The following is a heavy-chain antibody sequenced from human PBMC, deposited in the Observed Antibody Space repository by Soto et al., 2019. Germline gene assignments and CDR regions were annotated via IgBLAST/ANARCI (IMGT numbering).Heavy chain of an antibody. CDR1: GFILSDHY. D-gene: IGHD6-25*01. CDR2: SRNKANSYTT. Sequence: EVQLVESGGGLVQPGGSLRLSCAASGFILSDHYMDWVRQAPGKGLEWVGRSRNKANSYTTEYVASVKGRFTISRDESKHSLYLQMNSLRTEDTAVYDCARAAPPFQHCGQGTLVTVSS. CDR3: ARAAPPFQH. V-gene: IGHV3-72*01. J-gene: IGHJ1*01.